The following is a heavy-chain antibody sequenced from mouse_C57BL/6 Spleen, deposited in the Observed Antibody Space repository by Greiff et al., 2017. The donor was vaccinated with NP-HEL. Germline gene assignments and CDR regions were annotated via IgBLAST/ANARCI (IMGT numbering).Heavy chain of an antibody. CDR2: ISDGGSYT. Sequence: EVKLMESGGGLVKPGGSLKLSCAASGFTFSSYAMSWVRQTPEKRLEWVATISDGGSYTYYPDNVKGRFTISRDNAKNNLYLQMSHLKSEDTAMYYCAREGGYYEGVFDYWGQGTTLTVSS. CDR1: GFTFSSYA. CDR3: AREGGYYEGVFDY. V-gene: IGHV5-4*01. J-gene: IGHJ2*01. D-gene: IGHD2-3*01.